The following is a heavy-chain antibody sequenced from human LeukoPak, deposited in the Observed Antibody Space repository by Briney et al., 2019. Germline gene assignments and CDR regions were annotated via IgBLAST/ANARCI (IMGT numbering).Heavy chain of an antibody. V-gene: IGHV3-7*01. CDR2: IKQDGSEK. CDR1: GFTFSSYW. D-gene: IGHD6-13*01. CDR3: ARDGEYSSSWYRFDY. J-gene: IGHJ4*02. Sequence: GGSLRLSCAASGFTFSSYWMSWVRQAPGKGLEWVANIKQDGSEKYYVDSVKGRFTISRDNAKNSLYLQMNSLRAEDTAVYYCARDGEYSSSWYRFDYWGQGTLVTVSS.